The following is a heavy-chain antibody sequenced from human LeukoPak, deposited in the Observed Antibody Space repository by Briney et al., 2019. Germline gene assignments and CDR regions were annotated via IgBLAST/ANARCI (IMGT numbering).Heavy chain of an antibody. J-gene: IGHJ4*02. CDR3: AGERRGGYRFDF. D-gene: IGHD2-15*01. Sequence: HSETLSLTCTASGGSINSYVWSWIRQPPGKGLEWIGYIYSGGSTTYNPSLKSRITISVDTSKNQFSLKLNSLTAADTAVYYCAGERRGGYRFDFWGQGALVTVSS. CDR1: GGSINSYV. V-gene: IGHV4-59*01. CDR2: IYSGGST.